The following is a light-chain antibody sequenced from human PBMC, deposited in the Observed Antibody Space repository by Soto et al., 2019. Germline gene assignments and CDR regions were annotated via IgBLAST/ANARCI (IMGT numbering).Light chain of an antibody. J-gene: IGLJ2*01. Sequence: VLTQPRSVSVSPGQTASITCSGDKLGDKYACWYQQKPGQSPVLVIYQDSKRPSGIPERFSGSNSGNTATLTISGTQAMDEADYYCQAWDSSTAVVFGGGTKLTVL. CDR1: KLGDKY. CDR2: QDS. V-gene: IGLV3-1*01. CDR3: QAWDSSTAVV.